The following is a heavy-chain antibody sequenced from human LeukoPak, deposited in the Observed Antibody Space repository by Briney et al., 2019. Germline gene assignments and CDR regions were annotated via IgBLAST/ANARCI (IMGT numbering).Heavy chain of an antibody. Sequence: SVKVSCKASGGTFSSYAISWVRQAPGQGLEWMGGIIPIFGTANYAQKFQGRVTMTTDTSTSTAYMELRSLRSDDTAVYYCARVGSRYSSGWYDYWGQGTLVTVSS. J-gene: IGHJ4*02. V-gene: IGHV1-69*05. D-gene: IGHD6-19*01. CDR3: ARVGSRYSSGWYDY. CDR2: IIPIFGTA. CDR1: GGTFSSYA.